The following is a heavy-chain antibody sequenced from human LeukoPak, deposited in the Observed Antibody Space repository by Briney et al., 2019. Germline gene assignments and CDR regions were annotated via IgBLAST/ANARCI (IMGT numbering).Heavy chain of an antibody. CDR2: IHYSGST. CDR3: ARHNFHIVSRYYFDY. V-gene: IGHV4-59*01. J-gene: IGHJ4*02. CDR1: GGSISGYY. Sequence: SETLSLTCSVSGGSISGYYWSWIRQPPGKGLEWLGYIHYSGSTYYNPSLKSRVTISVDTSKNQFSLKLRSVTAADTAVYYCARHNFHIVSRYYFDYWGQGTLVTVSS. D-gene: IGHD5/OR15-5a*01.